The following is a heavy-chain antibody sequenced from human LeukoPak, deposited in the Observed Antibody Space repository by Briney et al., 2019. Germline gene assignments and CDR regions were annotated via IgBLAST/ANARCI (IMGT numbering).Heavy chain of an antibody. CDR2: IYTSGST. CDR3: ARLPWGVVRNYYYYYGMDV. CDR1: GGSISSYY. D-gene: IGHD2-15*01. V-gene: IGHV4-4*07. J-gene: IGHJ6*02. Sequence: SETLSLTCTVSGGSISSYYWSWIRQPAGKGLEWIGRIYTSGSTNYNPSLKSRVTISVDTSKNQFSLKLSSVTAADTAVYYCARLPWGVVRNYYYYYGMDVWGQGTTVTVSS.